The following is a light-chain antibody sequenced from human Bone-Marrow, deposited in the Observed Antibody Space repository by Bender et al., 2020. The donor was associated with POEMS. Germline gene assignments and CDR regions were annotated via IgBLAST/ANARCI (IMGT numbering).Light chain of an antibody. V-gene: IGLV1-44*01. CDR3: QSYDSSLSGYV. J-gene: IGLJ1*01. Sequence: QSVVTQPPSLSEAPRQRVTISCSGSSSNIGNHGVNWYQQVPGTAPKLLINRNNQRPSGVPDRFSGSKSGTSASLAITGLQAEDEADYYCQSYDSSLSGYVFGTGTKVTVL. CDR2: RNN. CDR1: SSNIGNHG.